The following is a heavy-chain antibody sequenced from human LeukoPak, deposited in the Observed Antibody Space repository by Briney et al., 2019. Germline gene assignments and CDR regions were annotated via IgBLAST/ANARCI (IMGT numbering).Heavy chain of an antibody. D-gene: IGHD3-22*01. CDR1: GGTFSSYA. Sequence: SVKVSCKASGGTFSSYAISWVRQAPGQGLEWMGRIIPIFGTANYAQKFQGRVTITTDESTSTVYMELSSLRSEDTAVYYCARSGYYDSSGYLLAFDIWGQGTMVTVSS. J-gene: IGHJ3*02. CDR2: IIPIFGTA. V-gene: IGHV1-69*05. CDR3: ARSGYYDSSGYLLAFDI.